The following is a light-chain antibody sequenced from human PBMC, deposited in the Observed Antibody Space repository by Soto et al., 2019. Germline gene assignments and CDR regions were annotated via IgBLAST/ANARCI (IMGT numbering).Light chain of an antibody. V-gene: IGKV3-15*01. J-gene: IGKJ1*01. CDR3: QQYNKWPLT. Sequence: EIVMTQSPATLSVSPGERATLSCRASQSVSSNLAWYQQRPAQAPRLLSYGKSTRSTGIPARFSGSGSGTEFTLNISSLQSEDFAVYHCQQYNKWPLTFGQGTKVEIK. CDR2: GKS. CDR1: QSVSSN.